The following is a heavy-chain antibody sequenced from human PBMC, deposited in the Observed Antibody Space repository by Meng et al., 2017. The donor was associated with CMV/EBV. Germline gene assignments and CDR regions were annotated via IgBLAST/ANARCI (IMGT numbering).Heavy chain of an antibody. CDR3: AKLPAPMDV. CDR1: GGSFSGYY. CDR2: INHSGST. J-gene: IGHJ6*02. Sequence: GSLRLSCAVYGGSFSGYYWSWIRQSPGKGLEWIGEINHSGSTNYNPSLKSRVTISVDTSKNQFSLKLSSVTAADTAVYYCAKLPAPMDVWGQGNGHRLL. V-gene: IGHV4-34*01.